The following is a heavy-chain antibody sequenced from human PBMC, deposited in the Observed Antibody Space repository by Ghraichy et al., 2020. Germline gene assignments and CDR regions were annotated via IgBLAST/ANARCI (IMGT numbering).Heavy chain of an antibody. V-gene: IGHV1-2*02. CDR2: INPNSGDT. CDR3: ARQYCRNLICYTPLDF. CDR1: GYIFTDYY. J-gene: IGHJ4*02. Sequence: AAVKVSCKPSGYIFTDYYIHWVRQAPGQRLEWIGWINPNSGDTDYAQNFQGRVNMTRISSVSTANMELSSLRSDDTVVYYCARQYCRNLICYTPLDFWGQGTLVTVSS. D-gene: IGHD2-2*02.